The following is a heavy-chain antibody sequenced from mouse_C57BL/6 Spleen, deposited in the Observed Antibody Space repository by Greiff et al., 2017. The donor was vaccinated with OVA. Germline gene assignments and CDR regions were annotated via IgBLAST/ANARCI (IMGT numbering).Heavy chain of an antibody. J-gene: IGHJ3*01. Sequence: QVQLQQPGAELVKPGASVKLSCKASGYTFTSYWMQWVKQRPGQGLEWIGEIDPSDSYTKYNQKFKGKATLTVGTSSSTAYMQLSSLTSEDSAVYDCARRDYGSSRGFAYWGQGTLVTVSA. CDR1: GYTFTSYW. CDR2: IDPSDSYT. V-gene: IGHV1-50*01. CDR3: ARRDYGSSRGFAY. D-gene: IGHD1-1*01.